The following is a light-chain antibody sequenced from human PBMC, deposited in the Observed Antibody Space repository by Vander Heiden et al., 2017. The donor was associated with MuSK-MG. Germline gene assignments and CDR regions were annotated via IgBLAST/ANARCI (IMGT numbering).Light chain of an antibody. CDR2: KDS. CDR1: KVGDKY. J-gene: IGLJ1*01. CDR3: QAWYSSTAV. Sequence: SYELTQPPSVSVSPGQTASITCSGDKVGDKYACWYQQKPGQSPVLVIYKDSKRPSGIPERFSGSNSGNTATLTISGTQAVDEDDYYCQAWYSSTAVFGTGTKVTVL. V-gene: IGLV3-1*01.